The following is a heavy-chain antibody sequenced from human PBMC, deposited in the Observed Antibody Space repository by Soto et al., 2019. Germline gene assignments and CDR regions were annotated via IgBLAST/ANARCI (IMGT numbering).Heavy chain of an antibody. CDR3: AKGCSGSIMCYIIDN. D-gene: IGHD3-16*01. CDR2: ISTDGSII. Sequence: SGGSLRLSCAASGFTFSSYGMHWVRQAPGKGLEWVAVISTDGSIIKYADSVKGRFTISRDNSENTLSLQMNSLRVEDTAVYYCAKGCSGSIMCYIIDNWGQGTLVTVSS. J-gene: IGHJ4*02. V-gene: IGHV3-30*18. CDR1: GFTFSSYG.